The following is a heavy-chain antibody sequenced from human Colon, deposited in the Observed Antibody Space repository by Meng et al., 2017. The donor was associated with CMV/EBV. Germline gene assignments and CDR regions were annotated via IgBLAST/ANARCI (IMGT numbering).Heavy chain of an antibody. CDR2: MNPNSGNT. J-gene: IGHJ5*02. CDR1: GYTFTSYD. V-gene: IGHV1-8*01. D-gene: IGHD1-1*01. CDR3: ARDAAYSWKGANWFDP. Sequence: ASVKVSCKASGYTFTSYDINWVRQATGQGLEWMGWMNPNSGNTGYAQKFQGRVTMTRNTSISTAYMELSRLRSDDTAVYYCARDAAYSWKGANWFDPWGQGTLVTVSS.